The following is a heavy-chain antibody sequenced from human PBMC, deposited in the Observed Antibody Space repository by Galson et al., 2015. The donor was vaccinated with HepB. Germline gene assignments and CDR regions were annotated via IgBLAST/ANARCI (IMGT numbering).Heavy chain of an antibody. V-gene: IGHV3-23*01. J-gene: IGHJ4*02. CDR1: GFTFRNYD. CDR2: ISSDGGSL. D-gene: IGHD1-1*01. Sequence: SLRLSCAASGFTFRNYDMSWVRQAPGKGLEWVSVISSDGGSLYYADSVKGRFTISRDNSKNTLYLQMNSLRAGDTAVYYCVHNWNLFDYWGQGTLVAVSS. CDR3: VHNWNLFDY.